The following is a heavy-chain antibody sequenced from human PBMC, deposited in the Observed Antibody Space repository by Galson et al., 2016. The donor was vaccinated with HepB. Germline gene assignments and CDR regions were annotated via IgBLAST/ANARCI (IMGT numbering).Heavy chain of an antibody. CDR2: ITSRSTAI. CDR1: GFTLSSYS. CDR3: AREGTGSSSFIYYYYGMDV. D-gene: IGHD6-13*01. J-gene: IGHJ6*02. Sequence: SLRLSCAASGFTLSSYSMKWVRKTPGKGLEWVSYITSRSTAIYYADSVKGRFTISRDNARNSLYLQMNSLRAEDTAVYYCAREGTGSSSFIYYYYGMDVWGQGTTVTVSS. V-gene: IGHV3-48*04.